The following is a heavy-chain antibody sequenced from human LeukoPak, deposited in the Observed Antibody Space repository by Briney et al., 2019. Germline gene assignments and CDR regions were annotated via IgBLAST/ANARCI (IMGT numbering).Heavy chain of an antibody. CDR2: IYYSGST. Sequence: SETLSLTCTVSGGSISSSSYYWGWIRQPPGKGLEWIGSIYYSGSTYYNPSLKSRVTISVDTSKNQFSLKLSSVTAADTAVYYCARGDYDSSGPNYWGQGTLVTVSS. V-gene: IGHV4-39*01. CDR1: GGSISSSSYY. CDR3: ARGDYDSSGPNY. J-gene: IGHJ4*02. D-gene: IGHD3-22*01.